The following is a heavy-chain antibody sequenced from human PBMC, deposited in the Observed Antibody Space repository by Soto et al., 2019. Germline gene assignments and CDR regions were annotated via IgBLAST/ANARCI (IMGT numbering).Heavy chain of an antibody. D-gene: IGHD5-12*01. V-gene: IGHV3-15*01. CDR2: IKSETDGGTT. Sequence: PGGSLRLSCAASGFTFSNAWMSWVRQAPGKGLEWVGRIKSETDGGTTDYAAPVKGRFTISRDDSKNTLYLQMNSLKTEDTAVYYCTTGTWLQLDYWGQGTLVTVSS. CDR3: TTGTWLQLDY. CDR1: GFTFSNAW. J-gene: IGHJ4*02.